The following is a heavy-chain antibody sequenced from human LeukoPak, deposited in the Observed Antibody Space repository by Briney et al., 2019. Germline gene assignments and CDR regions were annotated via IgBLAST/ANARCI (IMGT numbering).Heavy chain of an antibody. J-gene: IGHJ4*02. CDR3: AKGLGYSRDGIDY. CDR2: ISADGGSR. CDR1: GFTFSSYA. Sequence: PGGSLRLSCAASGFTFSSYAMSWVRQAPGKGLGWVSGISADGGSRYYADSVKGRFTISRDDSKNTLYLQMSSLRDEDTAVYFCAKGLGYSRDGIDYWGQGTLVTVSP. D-gene: IGHD5-18*01. V-gene: IGHV3-23*01.